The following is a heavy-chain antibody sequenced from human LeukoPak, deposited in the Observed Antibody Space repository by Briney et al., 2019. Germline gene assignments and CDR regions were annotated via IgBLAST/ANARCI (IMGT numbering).Heavy chain of an antibody. CDR2: IYSGGRA. V-gene: IGHV3-53*01. D-gene: IGHD2-21*02. CDR1: GFTVSSNY. CDR3: ASVTAPLDY. J-gene: IGHJ4*02. Sequence: PGGSLRLSCAASGFTVSSNYMSWVRQAPGKGLEWVSVIYSGGRAYYADSVKGRFTISRDNAKNSLYLQMNSLRAEDTALYYCASVTAPLDYWGQGTLVIVSS.